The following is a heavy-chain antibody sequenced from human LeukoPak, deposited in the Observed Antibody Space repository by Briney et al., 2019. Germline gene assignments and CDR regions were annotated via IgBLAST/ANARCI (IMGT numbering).Heavy chain of an antibody. CDR2: ISYDGSNK. D-gene: IGHD2-15*01. J-gene: IGHJ4*02. Sequence: GGSLRLSCAASGFTFSAYSMNWVRQAPGKGLEWVAVISYDGSNKYYADSVKGRFTISRDNSKNTLYLQMNSLRAEDTAVYYCRVVVVAATLFDYWGQGTLVTVSS. CDR3: RVVVVAATLFDY. V-gene: IGHV3-30*03. CDR1: GFTFSAYS.